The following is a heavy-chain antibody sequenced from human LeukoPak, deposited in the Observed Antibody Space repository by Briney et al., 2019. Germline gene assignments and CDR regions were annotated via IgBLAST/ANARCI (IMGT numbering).Heavy chain of an antibody. J-gene: IGHJ6*04. CDR3: ARSGAAAGIEGMDV. CDR1: GFTFSSYS. D-gene: IGHD6-13*01. Sequence: GGSLRLSCAASGFTFSSYSMNWVRQAPGKGLEWVSSISSSSSYIYYADSVKGRFTISRDNAKNSLYLQMNSLRAEDTAVYYCARSGAAAGIEGMDVWGKGTTVTISS. CDR2: ISSSSSYI. V-gene: IGHV3-21*01.